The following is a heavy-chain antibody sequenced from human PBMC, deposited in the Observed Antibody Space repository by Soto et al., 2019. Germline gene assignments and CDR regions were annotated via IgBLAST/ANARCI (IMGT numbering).Heavy chain of an antibody. Sequence: QVQLHESGRGLVKPSQTLSLTCPVSGGSISSGGYYWSWIRPHPGTGLEWIGYIYYSGGTYYNPSLKSRVTISVETSKKQFSLKLSSVTAADTAVYYCARGIRGVIGTNAFYIWGQGAMVTVSS. CDR3: ARGIRGVIGTNAFYI. D-gene: IGHD3-10*01. V-gene: IGHV4-31*03. J-gene: IGHJ3*02. CDR1: GGSISSGGYY. CDR2: IYYSGGT.